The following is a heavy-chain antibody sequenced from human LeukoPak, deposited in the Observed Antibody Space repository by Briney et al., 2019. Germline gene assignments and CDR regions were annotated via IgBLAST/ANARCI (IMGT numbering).Heavy chain of an antibody. D-gene: IGHD6-19*01. CDR1: GYTFTGYY. J-gene: IGHJ5*02. CDR2: INPNSGGT. Sequence: GASVKVSCKASGYTFTGYYMHWVRQAPGQGLEWMGRINPNSGGTNYAQKFQGRVTMTRDTSISTAYMELSRLRSDDTAVYYCARDLPVAGERNWFDPWGQGTLVTVSS. CDR3: ARDLPVAGERNWFDP. V-gene: IGHV1-2*06.